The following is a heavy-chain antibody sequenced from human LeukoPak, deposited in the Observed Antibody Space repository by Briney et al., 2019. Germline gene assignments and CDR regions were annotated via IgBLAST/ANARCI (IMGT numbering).Heavy chain of an antibody. V-gene: IGHV3-9*01. J-gene: IGHJ4*02. CDR2: ITSNSDNI. CDR1: GFTFDDYS. CDR3: AKGDWGFPFDY. Sequence: GRSLRLSCAASGFTFDDYSMHWVRQAPGKGLEWVSGITSNSDNIGYADSVKGRFTISRDNAKNSLYLQMNSLRTEDTASYYCAKGDWGFPFDYWGQGTLVTVSS. D-gene: IGHD7-27*01.